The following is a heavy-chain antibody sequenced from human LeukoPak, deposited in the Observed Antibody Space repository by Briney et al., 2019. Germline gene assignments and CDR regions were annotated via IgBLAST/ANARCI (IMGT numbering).Heavy chain of an antibody. J-gene: IGHJ4*02. CDR2: INPNSGTS. V-gene: IGHV1-2*02. CDR3: ARDRAGGIAVAGDY. CDR1: GYTFTLYY. D-gene: IGHD6-19*01. Sequence: ASVKVSCKTSGYTFTLYYVHWVRQAPGQGPEWMGFINPNSGTSKYVQKFQDRVTITRDTSINTVYMELSGLRSDVTAVYYCARDRAGGIAVAGDYWGQGTLVTVSS.